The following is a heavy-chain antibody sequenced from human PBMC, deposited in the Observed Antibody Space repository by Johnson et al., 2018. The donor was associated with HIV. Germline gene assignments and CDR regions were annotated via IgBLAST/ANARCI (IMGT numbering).Heavy chain of an antibody. CDR3: ATIAAHGAAFDI. V-gene: IGHV3-NL1*01. J-gene: IGHJ3*02. CDR1: GFTFSSYG. Sequence: QVQLVESGGGVVQPGGSLRLSCAASGFTFSSYGMHWVRQAPGKGLEWVSVIYSGGSTYYADSVKGRFTISRDNAKNALYLQMNSLRPEDTAAYYCATIAAHGAAFDIWGQGTEVTVSS. CDR2: IYSGGST. D-gene: IGHD6-25*01.